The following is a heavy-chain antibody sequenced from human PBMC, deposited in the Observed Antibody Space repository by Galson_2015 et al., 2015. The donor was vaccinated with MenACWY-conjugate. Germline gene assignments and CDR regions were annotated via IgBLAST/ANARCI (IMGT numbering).Heavy chain of an antibody. CDR3: ARVVVVAGTHDYFDY. J-gene: IGHJ4*02. CDR1: GFTVSNNY. D-gene: IGHD6-19*01. Sequence: SLRLSCAASGFTVSNNYMSWVRQAPGRGLEWISIIYSGGSTHYADSVKGRFTISRDNSKNTLYLQMNSLRAEDTAVYYCARVVVVAGTHDYFDYWGQGTLVTVSS. CDR2: IYSGGST. V-gene: IGHV3-66*01.